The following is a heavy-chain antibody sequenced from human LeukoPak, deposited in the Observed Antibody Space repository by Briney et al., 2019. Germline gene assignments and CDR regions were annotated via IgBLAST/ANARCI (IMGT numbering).Heavy chain of an antibody. Sequence: GRSLRLSCAASGFTFDDYAMHWVRQAPGKGLEWVSGISWNSGSIGYADSVKGRFTISRDNAKNSLYLQMNSLRAEDMALYYCAKGAHLYSSGWYGDFDYWGQGTLVTVSS. D-gene: IGHD6-19*01. CDR3: AKGAHLYSSGWYGDFDY. J-gene: IGHJ4*02. CDR2: ISWNSGSI. CDR1: GFTFDDYA. V-gene: IGHV3-9*03.